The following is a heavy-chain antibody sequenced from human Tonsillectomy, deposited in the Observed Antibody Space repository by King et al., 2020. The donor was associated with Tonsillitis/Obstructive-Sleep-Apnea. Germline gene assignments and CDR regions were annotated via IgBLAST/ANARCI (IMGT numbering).Heavy chain of an antibody. D-gene: IGHD2-21*02. CDR3: ATDQVPSYCGGDCKAFDI. Sequence: VQLVQSGAEVKKPGASVKVSCKVSGYTLTELSMHWVRQAPGKGLEWMGGFDPEDGETIYAQKFQGRVTMTEDTSTDTAYMELSSLRSEDTAVYYCATDQVPSYCGGDCKAFDIWGQGTMVTVSS. CDR1: GYTLTELS. J-gene: IGHJ3*02. V-gene: IGHV1-24*01. CDR2: FDPEDGET.